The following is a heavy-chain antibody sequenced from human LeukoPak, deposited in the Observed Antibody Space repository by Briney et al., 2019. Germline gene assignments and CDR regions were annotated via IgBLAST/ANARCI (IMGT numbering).Heavy chain of an antibody. CDR3: AKSGYQLLDPYYSGMDV. CDR1: GGTVSSYA. J-gene: IGHJ6*02. Sequence: GASVKLSCKASGGTVSSYAISWVRQAPGQGLEWLGRIIPILGIANYAQKCEGRVTITANKSTSTACMELSSLRSEDTAMYYCAKSGYQLLDPYYSGMDVGGQETTVTVSS. D-gene: IGHD2-2*02. CDR2: IIPILGIA. V-gene: IGHV1-69*04.